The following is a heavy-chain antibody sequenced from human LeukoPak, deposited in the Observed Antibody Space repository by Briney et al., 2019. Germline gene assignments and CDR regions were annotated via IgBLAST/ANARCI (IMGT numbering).Heavy chain of an antibody. CDR1: GDSISTYY. CDR3: ARGGCSSTSCPPPGFDY. Sequence: SETLSLTCTVSGDSISTYYWSWIRQPPGEGLERIGYIYYSGSTNYNPSLKSRVTISVDTSKNQFSLKLTSVTAADTAVYYCARGGCSSTSCPPPGFDYWGQGTLVTVSS. V-gene: IGHV4-59*01. J-gene: IGHJ4*02. D-gene: IGHD2-2*01. CDR2: IYYSGST.